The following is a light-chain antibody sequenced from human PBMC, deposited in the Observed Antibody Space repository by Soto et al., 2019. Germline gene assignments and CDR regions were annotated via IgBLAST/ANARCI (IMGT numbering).Light chain of an antibody. J-gene: IGLJ1*01. V-gene: IGLV2-23*01. CDR1: SSDVGSYNL. CDR2: EGS. CDR3: CSYAGSSSLCV. Sequence: QSLLTQPASVSGSPGQSITISCTGTSSDVGSYNLVSWYQQHPGKAPKLMIYEGSKRPSGVSNRFSGSKSGNTASLTISGLQAEDEADYYCCSYAGSSSLCVFGTGTKVTVL.